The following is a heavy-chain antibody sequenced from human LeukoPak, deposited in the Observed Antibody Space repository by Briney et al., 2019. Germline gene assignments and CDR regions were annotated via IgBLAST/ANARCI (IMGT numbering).Heavy chain of an antibody. D-gene: IGHD6-6*01. Sequence: GGSLRLSCAASGFTFSSYEMNWVRQAPGKGLEWVSYLSSSGSTIYYADSVKGRFTISRDNAKNSLYLQMNSLRAEDTAVYYCATLDSSREYFQHWGQGTLVTVSS. CDR1: GFTFSSYE. CDR2: LSSSGSTI. CDR3: ATLDSSREYFQH. J-gene: IGHJ1*01. V-gene: IGHV3-48*03.